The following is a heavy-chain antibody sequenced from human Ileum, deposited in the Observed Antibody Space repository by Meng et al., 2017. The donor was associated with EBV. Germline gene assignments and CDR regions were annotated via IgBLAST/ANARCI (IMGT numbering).Heavy chain of an antibody. Sequence: QARLRDGGAGRGRPSETLALTCTFSGASGSIISSYWSCILQPPGKGLEWIGYIYYSGTTNYIPSHAGQVTISVDTSKNQYSLKLRSVAVSDTAVDYYSWAWDTAMDAGWGQGTLVTVSS. V-gene: IGHV4-61*01. CDR1: GASGSIISSY. CDR3: SWAWDTAMDAG. D-gene: IGHD5-18*01. J-gene: IGHJ4*02. CDR2: IYYSGTT.